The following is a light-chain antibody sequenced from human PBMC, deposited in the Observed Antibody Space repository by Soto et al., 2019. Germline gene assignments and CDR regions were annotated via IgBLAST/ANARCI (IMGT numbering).Light chain of an antibody. Sequence: QSALTQPPSASGSPGQSVTISCTGTSSDVGSYNFVSWYHHHPGKVPRLLIYEVSQRPSGVPDRFSGSKSGNTASLTVSGLRPEDEADYYCASYAGTDNLLFGGGTKLTVL. J-gene: IGLJ3*02. CDR1: SSDVGSYNF. CDR2: EVS. CDR3: ASYAGTDNLL. V-gene: IGLV2-8*01.